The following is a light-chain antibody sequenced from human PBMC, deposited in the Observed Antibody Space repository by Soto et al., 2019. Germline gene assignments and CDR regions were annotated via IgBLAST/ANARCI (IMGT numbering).Light chain of an antibody. CDR2: DVS. Sequence: QSALTQPASLSGSPGQSITISCTGTSTDIGSYNYVSWYQQHPGKAPKLMIFDVSYRPSGISDRFSGSKSDNTASLTISGLHPEDEADYYCSSYGASSTVFGGGTKLTVL. CDR3: SSYGASSTV. CDR1: STDIGSYNY. V-gene: IGLV2-14*03. J-gene: IGLJ2*01.